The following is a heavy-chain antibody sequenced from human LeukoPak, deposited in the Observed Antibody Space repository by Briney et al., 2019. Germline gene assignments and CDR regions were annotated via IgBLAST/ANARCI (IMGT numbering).Heavy chain of an antibody. Sequence: GGSLRLSCAASGFTFSSYEMNWVRQAPGKGLEWVANINQDGSAKYYVDSVKGRFTISRDNAKNSLYLQMNSLRAEDTAVYYCARGYDSSGYYYVLGYWGQGTLVTVSS. J-gene: IGHJ4*02. CDR1: GFTFSSYE. CDR2: INQDGSAK. CDR3: ARGYDSSGYYYVLGY. V-gene: IGHV3-7*01. D-gene: IGHD3-22*01.